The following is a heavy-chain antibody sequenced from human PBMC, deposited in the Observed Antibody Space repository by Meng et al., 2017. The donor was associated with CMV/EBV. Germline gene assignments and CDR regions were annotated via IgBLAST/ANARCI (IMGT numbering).Heavy chain of an antibody. J-gene: IGHJ4*02. D-gene: IGHD5-18*01. Sequence: ASVKVSCKASGYTFSNYYMHWVRQAPGQGLEWMGVINPTGGSTNCAQKFQGRVTMTRDTSTSTVYMELSSLRSEDTAVYYCARDPGGNSYGSLSYFDYWGQGTLVTVSS. CDR2: INPTGGST. CDR1: GYTFSNYY. CDR3: ARDPGGNSYGSLSYFDY. V-gene: IGHV1-46*01.